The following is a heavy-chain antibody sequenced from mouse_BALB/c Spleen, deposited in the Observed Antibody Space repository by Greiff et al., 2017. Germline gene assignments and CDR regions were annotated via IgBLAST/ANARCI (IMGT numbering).Heavy chain of an antibody. CDR2: ISCYNGAT. CDR3: ARTDGYPPFDY. J-gene: IGHJ2*01. CDR1: GYSFNGYY. V-gene: IGHV1S34*01. D-gene: IGHD2-3*01. Sequence: LVKPGASVKISCKASGYSFNGYYMHWVKQSHGKSLEWIGYISCYNGATSYNQKFKGKATFTVDTSSSTAYMQFNSLTSEDSAVYYCARTDGYPPFDYWGQGTTLTVSS.